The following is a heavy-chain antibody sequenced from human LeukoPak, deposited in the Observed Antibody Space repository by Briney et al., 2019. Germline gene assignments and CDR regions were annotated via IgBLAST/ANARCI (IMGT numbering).Heavy chain of an antibody. CDR1: GYSFTSYW. D-gene: IGHD3-22*01. CDR3: ARGGGYYDSSGYYYFDY. Sequence: GESLKTSCKGSGYSFTSYWIGWVRQMPGKGLEWMGIIYPGDSDTRYRPSFQGQVTISADKSISTAYLQWSSLKASDTAMYYCARGGGYYDSSGYYYFDYWGQGTLVTVSS. V-gene: IGHV5-51*01. J-gene: IGHJ4*02. CDR2: IYPGDSDT.